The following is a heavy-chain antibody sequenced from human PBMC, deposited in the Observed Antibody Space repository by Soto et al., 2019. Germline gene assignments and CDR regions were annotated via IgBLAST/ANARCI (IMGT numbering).Heavy chain of an antibody. CDR3: AKASIGDILTGYFDY. CDR1: GFTFSSYA. D-gene: IGHD3-9*01. CDR2: ISGSGGST. Sequence: GGSLRLSCAASGFTFSSYAMSWVRQAPGKGLEWVSAISGSGGSTYYADSVKDRFTISRDNSKNTLYLQMNSLRAEDTAVYYCAKASIGDILTGYFDYWGQGTLVTVSS. V-gene: IGHV3-23*01. J-gene: IGHJ4*02.